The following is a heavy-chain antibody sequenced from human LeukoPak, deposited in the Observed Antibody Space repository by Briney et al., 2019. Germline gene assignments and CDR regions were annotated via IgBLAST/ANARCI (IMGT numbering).Heavy chain of an antibody. CDR1: GGSFSGYY. CDR3: ARYWLAKAFDP. V-gene: IGHV4-34*01. CDR2: INHSGST. Sequence: SETLSLTCAVYGGSFSGYYWTWIRQPPGKGLEWIGEINHSGSTNYNPSLKSRVTISVDTSKNQFSLKLSSVTAADTAVYYCARYWLAKAFDPWGQGTLVTVSS. D-gene: IGHD2-15*01. J-gene: IGHJ5*02.